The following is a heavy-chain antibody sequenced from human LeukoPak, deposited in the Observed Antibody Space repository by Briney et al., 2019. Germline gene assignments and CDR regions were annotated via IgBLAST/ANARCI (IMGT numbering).Heavy chain of an antibody. J-gene: IGHJ6*04. V-gene: IGHV3-74*01. CDR3: AELGITMIGGV. CDR1: GFIFSNYW. CDR2: INTDGSST. D-gene: IGHD3-10*02. Sequence: GGSLRLSCAASGFIFSNYWMHWVRHAPGKGLAWVSRINTDGSSTSYADSVKGRFTISRDNARNTLYLQMNSLRAEDTAVYYCAELGITMIGGVWGKGTTVTISS.